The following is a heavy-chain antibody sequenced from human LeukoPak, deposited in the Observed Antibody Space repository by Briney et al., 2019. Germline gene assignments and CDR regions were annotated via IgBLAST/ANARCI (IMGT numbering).Heavy chain of an antibody. V-gene: IGHV1-18*04. CDR1: GYTFTGYY. D-gene: IGHD4/OR15-4a*01. CDR3: ARGSYGAFDY. CDR2: ISGYNGHT. J-gene: IGHJ4*02. Sequence: VASVKVSCKASGYTFTGYYMHWVRQAPGQGLEWMGWISGYNGHTNYAEKLQGRVTMTTDTSTSTAYMELRSLTFDDTAVFYCARGSYGAFDYWGQGTLVTVSS.